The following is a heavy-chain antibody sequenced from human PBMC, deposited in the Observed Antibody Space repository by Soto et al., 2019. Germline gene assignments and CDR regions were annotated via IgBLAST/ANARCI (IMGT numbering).Heavy chain of an antibody. J-gene: IGHJ1*01. V-gene: IGHV3-23*01. Sequence: GGSLRLSCAASGFTFSSYAMSWVRQAPGKGLEWVSAISGSGGSTYYADSVKGRFTISRDNSKNTLYLQMNSLRAEDTAVYYCAKDPAGQWLAERYFQHWGQGTLVTVSS. D-gene: IGHD6-19*01. CDR3: AKDPAGQWLAERYFQH. CDR2: ISGSGGST. CDR1: GFTFSSYA.